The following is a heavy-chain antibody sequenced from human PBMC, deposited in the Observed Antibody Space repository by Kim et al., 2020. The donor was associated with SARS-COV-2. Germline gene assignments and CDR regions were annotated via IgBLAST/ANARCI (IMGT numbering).Heavy chain of an antibody. CDR2: ISYDGSNK. CDR3: AKDRSSSRYYYYGMDV. CDR1: GFTFSSYG. V-gene: IGHV3-30*18. J-gene: IGHJ6*02. Sequence: GGSLRLSCAASGFTFSSYGMHWVRQAPGKGLEWVAVISYDGSNKYYADSVKGRFTISRDNSKNTLYLQMNSLRAEDTAVYYCAKDRSSSRYYYYGMDVWGQGTTVTVSS. D-gene: IGHD6-6*01.